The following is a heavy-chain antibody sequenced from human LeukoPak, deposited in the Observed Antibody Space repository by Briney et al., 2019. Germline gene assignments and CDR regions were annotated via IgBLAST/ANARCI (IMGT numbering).Heavy chain of an antibody. CDR2: INHSGST. D-gene: IGHD6-13*01. V-gene: IGHV4-39*07. Sequence: PSETLSLTCTVSGGSVSSNNYYWGWIRQPPGKGLEWIGEINHSGSTNYNPSLKSRVTISVDTSKNQFSLKLSSVTAADTAVYYCARGPIANSFDYWGQGTLVTVSS. J-gene: IGHJ4*02. CDR1: GGSVSSNNYY. CDR3: ARGPIANSFDY.